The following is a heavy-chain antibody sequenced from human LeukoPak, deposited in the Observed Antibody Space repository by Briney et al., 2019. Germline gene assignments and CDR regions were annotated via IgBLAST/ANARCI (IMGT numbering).Heavy chain of an antibody. CDR3: ARVPDDFWSGYSSLFDY. J-gene: IGHJ4*02. Sequence: SETLSLTCTVSGGSISSSSYYWGWIRQPPGKGLEWIGSIYYSGSTYYNPSLKSRVTISVDTSKNQFSLKLNSVTAADTAVYYCARVPDDFWSGYSSLFDYWGQGTLVTVSS. D-gene: IGHD3-3*01. V-gene: IGHV4-39*01. CDR2: IYYSGST. CDR1: GGSISSSSYY.